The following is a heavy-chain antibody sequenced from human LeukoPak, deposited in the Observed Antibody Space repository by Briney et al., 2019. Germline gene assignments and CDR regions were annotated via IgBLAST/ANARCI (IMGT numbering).Heavy chain of an antibody. D-gene: IGHD1-26*01. J-gene: IGHJ4*02. Sequence: GGSLRLSCAASGFTFSSYAMSWVRQAPGKGLEWVSAISGSGGSTYYADSVKGRFTISRDNSKNTLYLQMNSLRAEDTAVYYCAKDIKKIVGATIVFGYWGQGTLVTVSS. CDR1: GFTFSSYA. V-gene: IGHV3-23*01. CDR2: ISGSGGST. CDR3: AKDIKKIVGATIVFGY.